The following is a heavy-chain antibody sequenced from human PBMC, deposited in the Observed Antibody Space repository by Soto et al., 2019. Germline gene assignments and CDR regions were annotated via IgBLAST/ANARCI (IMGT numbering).Heavy chain of an antibody. D-gene: IGHD5-18*01. CDR3: SCGYSYVYSLDY. J-gene: IGHJ4*02. CDR2: ITSSSRTI. V-gene: IGHV3-48*02. CDR1: GFTFSSYS. Sequence: EVQLVESGGGFVQPGGSLRLSCAASGFTFSSYSMNWVRQAPGKGLEWVSYITSSSRTIYYADSVKGRFTISIDNAKNSLYLQINILREEVPVVYYCSCGYSYVYSLDYWVQGTLVIGSS.